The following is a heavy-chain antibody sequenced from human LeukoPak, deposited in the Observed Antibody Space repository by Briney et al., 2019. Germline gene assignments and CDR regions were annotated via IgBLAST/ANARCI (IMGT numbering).Heavy chain of an antibody. CDR2: ISSDGGST. J-gene: IGHJ4*02. D-gene: IGHD1-1*01. CDR1: GFRFSSYA. V-gene: IGHV3-64*01. Sequence: GGSLRLSCAASGFRFSSYAIHWVRQAPGKGLEYVSGISSDGGSTYYGNSVKGRCIMSRDNSKNTLYLQMGSLRAEDTAVYYCAKDRYGIAYDYWGQGTPVTVSS. CDR3: AKDRYGIAYDY.